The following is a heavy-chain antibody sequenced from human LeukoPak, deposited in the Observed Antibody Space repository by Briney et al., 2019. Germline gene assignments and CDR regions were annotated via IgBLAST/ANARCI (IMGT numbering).Heavy chain of an antibody. D-gene: IGHD4-17*01. CDR2: ISGSGGST. Sequence: GGSLRLSCAASGFTFSSYAMSWVRQAPGKGLEWISAISGSGGSTYYADSVKGRFTISRDNVKNTLYLQMNSLRAEDTAVYYCARDLYGDYGGGNYYGMDVWGQGTTVTVSS. CDR3: ARDLYGDYGGGNYYGMDV. J-gene: IGHJ6*02. V-gene: IGHV3-23*01. CDR1: GFTFSSYA.